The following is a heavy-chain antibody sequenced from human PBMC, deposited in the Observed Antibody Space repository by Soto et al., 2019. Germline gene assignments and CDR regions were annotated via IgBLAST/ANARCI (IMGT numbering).Heavy chain of an antibody. Sequence: PGESLKISCKGSGYSFTSYWIGWVRQMPGKGMEWRGIIYPGDSDTRYSPSFQGQVTISADKSISTAYLQWSSLKASDTAMYYCARHAEMATTGFDYWGQGTLVTVSS. J-gene: IGHJ4*02. D-gene: IGHD1-1*01. CDR3: ARHAEMATTGFDY. CDR2: IYPGDSDT. V-gene: IGHV5-51*01. CDR1: GYSFTSYW.